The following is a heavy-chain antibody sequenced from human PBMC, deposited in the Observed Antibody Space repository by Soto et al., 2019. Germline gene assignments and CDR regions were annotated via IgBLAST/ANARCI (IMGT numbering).Heavy chain of an antibody. D-gene: IGHD2-2*01. Sequence: SGPTLVNPTQTLTLTCTFSGFSLSTSGMCVSWIRQPPGKALEWLARIDWDDDKYYSTSLKTRLTISKDTSKNQVVLTMTNMDPVDTATYYCARTPPCISTSCYGNYYYGMDVWGQGNTVTVSS. J-gene: IGHJ6*02. V-gene: IGHV2-70*11. CDR2: IDWDDDK. CDR1: GFSLSTSGMC. CDR3: ARTPPCISTSCYGNYYYGMDV.